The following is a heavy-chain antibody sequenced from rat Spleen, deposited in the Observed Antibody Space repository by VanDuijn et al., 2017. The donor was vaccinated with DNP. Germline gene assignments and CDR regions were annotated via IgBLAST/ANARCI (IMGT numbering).Heavy chain of an antibody. CDR2: ISTSGGST. CDR1: GFTFSNYG. V-gene: IGHV5-46*01. J-gene: IGHJ2*01. Sequence: EVQLLESGGGLVQPGRSLKLSCAASGFTFSNYGMAWVRQAPTKGLEWVATISTSGGSTYYRDSVKGRFTISRDNAKSTLYLQMNSLRSEDTATYYCARWYSSGFCFDYWGQGVMVTVSS. CDR3: ARWYSSGFCFDY. D-gene: IGHD4-3*01.